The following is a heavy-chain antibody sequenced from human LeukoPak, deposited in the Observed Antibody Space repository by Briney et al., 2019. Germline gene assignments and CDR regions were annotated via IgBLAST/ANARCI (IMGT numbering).Heavy chain of an antibody. CDR2: ISGSGGST. J-gene: IGHJ4*02. V-gene: IGHV3-23*01. Sequence: PGGSLRLSCAASGFTFSSYAMSWVRQAPGKGLEWVSAISGSGGSTYYADSVQGRFTISRDNSKNTLYLQMNSLRAEDTAVYYCAKGLASIVVVITHFDYWGQGTLVTVSS. D-gene: IGHD3-22*01. CDR3: AKGLASIVVVITHFDY. CDR1: GFTFSSYA.